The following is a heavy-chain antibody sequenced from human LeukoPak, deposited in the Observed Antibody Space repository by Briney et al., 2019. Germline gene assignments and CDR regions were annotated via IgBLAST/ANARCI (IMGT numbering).Heavy chain of an antibody. J-gene: IGHJ4*02. CDR2: IYCGDSDT. CDR3: ARRQKLRDAYNYEGGVDY. V-gene: IGHV5-51*01. CDR1: GYSFTNYW. D-gene: IGHD5-24*01. Sequence: GESLKISCKGSGYSFTNYWIGWVRQMTGKGLEWMGMIYCGDSDTRYSPSFQGQVTISADKSLSTAYLQWSSLKASDTAMYYCARRQKLRDAYNYEGGVDYWGQGTLVTVSS.